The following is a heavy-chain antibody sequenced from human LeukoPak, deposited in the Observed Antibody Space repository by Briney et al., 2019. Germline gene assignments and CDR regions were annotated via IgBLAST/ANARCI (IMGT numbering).Heavy chain of an antibody. CDR3: ARGLTTVTMSYYYGMDV. Sequence: ASVMVSCKASGYTFTGYYMHWVRQAPGQGLEWMGWINPNSGGTNYAQKFQGRVTMTRDTSISTAYMELSRLRSDDTAVYYCARGLTTVTMSYYYGMDVWGQGTTVTVSS. D-gene: IGHD4-17*01. CDR1: GYTFTGYY. J-gene: IGHJ6*02. CDR2: INPNSGGT. V-gene: IGHV1-2*02.